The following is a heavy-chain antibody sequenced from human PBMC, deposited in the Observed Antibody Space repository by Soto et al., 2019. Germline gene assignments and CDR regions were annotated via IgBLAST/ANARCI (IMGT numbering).Heavy chain of an antibody. V-gene: IGHV3-74*01. J-gene: IGHJ4*02. CDR3: ARPSSNYDFWSPADY. D-gene: IGHD3-3*01. CDR2: VNSVGTST. Sequence: GGSLRLSCAASGFTFSSYWMHWVRQAPGKGLVWVSRVNSVGTSTSYADSVKGRFTISRDNSKNTLYLQMDSLRDEDTAVYYCARPSSNYDFWSPADYWGQGTLVTVSS. CDR1: GFTFSSYW.